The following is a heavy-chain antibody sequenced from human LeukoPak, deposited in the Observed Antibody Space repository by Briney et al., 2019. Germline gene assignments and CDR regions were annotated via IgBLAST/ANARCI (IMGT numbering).Heavy chain of an antibody. D-gene: IGHD3-22*01. CDR1: GYSFTSYW. V-gene: IGHV5-51*01. Sequence: GESLKISCKGSGYSFTSYWIGWVRQMPGKGLEWMGIIYPGDSDTRYSPSLQGQVTISADKSISTAYLQWSSLKASDTAMYYCARRYYYDSSGYPFDYWGQGTLVTVSS. CDR2: IYPGDSDT. CDR3: ARRYYYDSSGYPFDY. J-gene: IGHJ4*02.